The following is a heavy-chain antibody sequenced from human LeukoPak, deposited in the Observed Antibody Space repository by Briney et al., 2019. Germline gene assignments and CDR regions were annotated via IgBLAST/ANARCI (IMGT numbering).Heavy chain of an antibody. CDR1: GFTFRSYA. D-gene: IGHD6-19*01. V-gene: IGHV3-66*01. J-gene: IGHJ4*02. Sequence: GGSLRLSCAASGFTFRSYAMSWVRQAPGKGLEWVSVIYSGGSTYYADSVKGRFTISRDNSKSTLYLQMNSLRVEDTAVYYCARGIAVADTGFFDYWGQGTLVTVSS. CDR2: IYSGGST. CDR3: ARGIAVADTGFFDY.